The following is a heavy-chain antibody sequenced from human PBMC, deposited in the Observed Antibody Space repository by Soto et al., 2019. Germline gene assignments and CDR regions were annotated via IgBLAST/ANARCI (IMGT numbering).Heavy chain of an antibody. V-gene: IGHV4-34*01. J-gene: IGHJ6*03. D-gene: IGHD6-6*01. CDR3: ARGSQHSIAARRVITAYYYYMDV. CDR1: GGSFSGYY. Sequence: SETLSLTCAVYGGSFSGYYWSWIRQPPGKGLEWIGEINHSGSTNYNPSLKSRVTISVDTSKNQFSLKLSSVTAADTAVYYCARGSQHSIAARRVITAYYYYMDVWGKGTTVTVSS. CDR2: INHSGST.